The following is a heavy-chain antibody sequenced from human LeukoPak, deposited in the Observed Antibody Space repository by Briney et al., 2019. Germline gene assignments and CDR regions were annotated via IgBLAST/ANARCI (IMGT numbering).Heavy chain of an antibody. D-gene: IGHD6-19*01. V-gene: IGHV4-38-2*02. CDR2: IYHSGST. CDR1: GYSISSGYY. CDR3: ARGPLAFRRVAGIFS. J-gene: IGHJ5*02. Sequence: SETLSLTCTVSGYSISSGYYWGWIRQPPGKGLEWIGSIYHSGSTYYDPSLKSRLTISVDTSRKQFSLRLTSVTAADTALYFCARGPLAFRRVAGIFSWGRGTQVTVSS.